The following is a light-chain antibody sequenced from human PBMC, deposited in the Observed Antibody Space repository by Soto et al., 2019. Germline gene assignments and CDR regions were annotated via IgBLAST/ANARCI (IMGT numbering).Light chain of an antibody. CDR2: AAS. CDR1: QSISSY. J-gene: IGKJ3*01. CDR3: QESFSSAFT. Sequence: DIQMTQSPSSLSASVGDRVTITCRASQSISSYLNWYQQKVGEAPKFLIYAASNLQSGVPSRFSGSGSGTDFTLTISILQPEDFATYYCQESFSSAFTFGPGTKVDIK. V-gene: IGKV1-39*01.